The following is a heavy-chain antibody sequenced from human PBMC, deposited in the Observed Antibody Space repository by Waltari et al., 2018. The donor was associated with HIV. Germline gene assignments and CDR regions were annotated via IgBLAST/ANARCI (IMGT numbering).Heavy chain of an antibody. CDR2: MSPHSGKT. J-gene: IGHJ5*02. V-gene: IGHV1-8*01. CDR1: GFTCLNHD. Sequence: QLQLVQSAAVLQQPAASVTVSCKATGFTCLNHDINWVRRAAGRGLEWMGWMSPHSGKTGFAQKFQGRVTLTGDDSIDTAYLELSGLTSQDTAVYYGAISHRGAIFGDHWGQGTAVTVSS. CDR3: AISHRGAIFGDH. D-gene: IGHD3-3*01.